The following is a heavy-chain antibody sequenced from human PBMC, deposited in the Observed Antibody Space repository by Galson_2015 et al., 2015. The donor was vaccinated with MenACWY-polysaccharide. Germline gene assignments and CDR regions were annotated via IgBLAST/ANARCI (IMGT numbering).Heavy chain of an antibody. CDR1: GFTFSSYV. V-gene: IGHV3-23*01. CDR3: AKDITMPD. Sequence: SLRLSCAASGFTFSSYVMNWVRQAPGKGLEWVSGISGRGTSTYYADSVKGRFTISRDNSKNTLSLQMNSLRAEDTALYYCAKDITMPDWGQGTLVTVSS. CDR2: ISGRGTST. D-gene: IGHD3-10*01. J-gene: IGHJ4*02.